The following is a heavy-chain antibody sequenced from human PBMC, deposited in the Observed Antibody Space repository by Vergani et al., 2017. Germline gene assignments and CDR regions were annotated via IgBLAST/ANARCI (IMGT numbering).Heavy chain of an antibody. V-gene: IGHV4-39*07. Sequence: QLQLQESDPGLVKPSETLSLTCTVSGGSIRSTFYYWGWIRQPPGKGLEWIGTIYYSGSTYYNPSLKSRVTISVDTSKNQFSLKLSSVTAADTAVYYCASGSSSLFGYYYYYMDVWGKGTTVTVSS. J-gene: IGHJ6*03. D-gene: IGHD6-6*01. CDR2: IYYSGST. CDR3: ASGSSSLFGYYYYYMDV. CDR1: GGSIRSTFYY.